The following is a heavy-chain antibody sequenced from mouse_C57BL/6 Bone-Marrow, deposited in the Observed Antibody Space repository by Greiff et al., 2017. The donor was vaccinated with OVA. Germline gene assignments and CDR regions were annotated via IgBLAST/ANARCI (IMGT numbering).Heavy chain of an antibody. V-gene: IGHV1-78*01. D-gene: IGHD2-5*01. Sequence: VQVVESDAELVKPGASVKISCKVSGYTFTDHTIHWMKQRPEQGLEWIGYIYPRDGSTKYNEKFKGKATLTADKSSSTAYMQLNSLTSEDSAGYAGASPYNSNPLGGMDYWGQGTSVTVSA. CDR2: IYPRDGST. CDR1: GYTFTDHT. J-gene: IGHJ4*01. CDR3: ASPYNSNPLGGMDY.